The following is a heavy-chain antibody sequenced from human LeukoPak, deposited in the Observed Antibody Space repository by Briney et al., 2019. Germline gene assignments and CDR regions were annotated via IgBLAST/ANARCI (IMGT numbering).Heavy chain of an antibody. CDR3: AKDVANGFRGVFDY. D-gene: IGHD3-10*01. J-gene: IGHJ4*02. Sequence: PGRSLRLSCAAPGFTFSTYAMSWVRRAPGKGLQWVSTITGSGGSTYYADSVKGRFTISRDNSKNTLYLQMNSLRAEDTAIYYCAKDVANGFRGVFDYWGQGTLVTVSS. V-gene: IGHV3-23*01. CDR2: ITGSGGST. CDR1: GFTFSTYA.